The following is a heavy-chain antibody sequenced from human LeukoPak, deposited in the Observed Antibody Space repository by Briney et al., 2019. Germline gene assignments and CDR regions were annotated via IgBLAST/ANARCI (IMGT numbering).Heavy chain of an antibody. V-gene: IGHV1-18*01. J-gene: IGHJ2*01. Sequence: ASVKVSCKASGYTFTSYGISWVRQAPGQGLEWMGWISAYNGNTNYAQKLQGRVTMTTDTSTSTAYMELRGLRSDDTAVYYCAAVGNSEVFWYFDLWGRGTLVTVSS. CDR2: ISAYNGNT. D-gene: IGHD4-23*01. CDR3: AAVGNSEVFWYFDL. CDR1: GYTFTSYG.